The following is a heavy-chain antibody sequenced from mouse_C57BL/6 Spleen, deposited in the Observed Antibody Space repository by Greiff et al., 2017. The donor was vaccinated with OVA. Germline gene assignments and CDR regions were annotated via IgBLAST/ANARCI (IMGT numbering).Heavy chain of an antibody. Sequence: QVQLKQPGAELVMPGASVKLSCKASGYTFTSYWMHWVKQRPGQGLEWIGEIDPSDSYTNYNQKFKGKSTLTVDKSSSTAYMQLSSLTSEDSAGYYCATITTGRGGFDYWGQGTTLTVSS. J-gene: IGHJ2*01. CDR2: IDPSDSYT. D-gene: IGHD1-2*01. CDR1: GYTFTSYW. V-gene: IGHV1-69*01. CDR3: ATITTGRGGFDY.